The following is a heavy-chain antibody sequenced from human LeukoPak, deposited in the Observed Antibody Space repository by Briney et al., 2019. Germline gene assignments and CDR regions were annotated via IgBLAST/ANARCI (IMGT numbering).Heavy chain of an antibody. CDR2: IIPIFDTP. D-gene: IGHD6-13*01. V-gene: IGHV1-69*06. CDR3: ARDPKLAAAGTGDAFDI. J-gene: IGHJ3*02. Sequence: SVKVSCKASGDTFSNYAISWLRQAPGQGLEWMGGIIPIFDTPNYAQKFQGRVTITAEKSTSTAYMELSSLRSEDTAVYYCARDPKLAAAGTGDAFDIWGQGTVVTVSS. CDR1: GDTFSNYA.